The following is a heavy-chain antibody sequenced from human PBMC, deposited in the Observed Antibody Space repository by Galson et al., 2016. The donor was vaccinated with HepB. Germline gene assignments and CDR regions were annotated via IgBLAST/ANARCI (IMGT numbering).Heavy chain of an antibody. V-gene: IGHV4-39*01. CDR2: IYYTGAS. CDR3: ARPGIFGRPYLLH. Sequence: SETLSLTCTVSGASISGSSYYWTWVRQPPGKGLEWIGSIYYTGASYYNPSLKSRATISVDTSKNQFSLEVTSVAATDTAVYYCARPGIFGRPYLLHWGRGTLVSIPS. J-gene: IGHJ1*01. D-gene: IGHD2-15*01. CDR1: GASISGSSYY.